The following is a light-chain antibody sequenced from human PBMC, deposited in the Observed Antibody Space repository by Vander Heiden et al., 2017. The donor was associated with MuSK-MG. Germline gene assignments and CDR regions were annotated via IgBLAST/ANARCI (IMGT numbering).Light chain of an antibody. CDR1: QYIGPW. V-gene: IGKV1-5*03. J-gene: IGKJ2*01. CDR2: KAS. Sequence: DIQLTQSPTTLAASVGETVTITCRASQYIGPWLAWYQQKPGKAPEVLIHKASTLQSGVPLRFSGSESGTEFTLTITGLRPEDFATYYCQQYEYEKYSMYTFGQGTKVEVK. CDR3: QQYEYEKYSMYT.